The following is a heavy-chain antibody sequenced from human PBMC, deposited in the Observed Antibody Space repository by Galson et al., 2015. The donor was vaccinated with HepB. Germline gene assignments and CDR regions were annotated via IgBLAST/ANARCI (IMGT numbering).Heavy chain of an antibody. V-gene: IGHV1-18*04. CDR3: ASGTTGTTLPGSDYYGMDV. Sequence: SVKVSCKASGYTFTSYGISWVRQAPGQGLEWMGWISAYNGNTNYAQKLQGRVTMTTDTSTSTAYMELRSLRSDDTAVYYCASGTTGTTLPGSDYYGMDVWGQGTTVTVSS. CDR1: GYTFTSYG. D-gene: IGHD1-1*01. J-gene: IGHJ6*02. CDR2: ISAYNGNT.